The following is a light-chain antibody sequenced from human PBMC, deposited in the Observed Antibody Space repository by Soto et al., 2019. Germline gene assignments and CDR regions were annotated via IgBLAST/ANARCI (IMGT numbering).Light chain of an antibody. J-gene: IGLJ1*01. V-gene: IGLV2-14*01. CDR3: ISYTSDDVRYV. Sequence: QSVLTQPASVSGTPGQSITISCTGSNSDAGIYDFVSWYQHHPGRAPKLIVSEVSHRPSGVSNRFSGSKSGNTASLTISGLQSEDEAYYYGISYTSDDVRYVFGTGTKVTVL. CDR1: NSDAGIYDF. CDR2: EVS.